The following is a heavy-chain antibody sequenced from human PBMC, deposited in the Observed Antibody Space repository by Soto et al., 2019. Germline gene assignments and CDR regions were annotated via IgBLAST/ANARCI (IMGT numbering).Heavy chain of an antibody. CDR1: GGSFSSYY. D-gene: IGHD6-6*01. CDR3: ARSSRQLAHKQYYYYMDV. J-gene: IGHJ6*03. V-gene: IGHV4-34*01. CDR2: INHSGST. Sequence: PSETLSLTCAVYGGSFSSYYWSWILQPQGKGLEWIGEINHSGSTNYNPSLKSRVTISVDTSKNQFSLKLSSVTAADTAVYYCARSSRQLAHKQYYYYMDVWGKGTTVTVSS.